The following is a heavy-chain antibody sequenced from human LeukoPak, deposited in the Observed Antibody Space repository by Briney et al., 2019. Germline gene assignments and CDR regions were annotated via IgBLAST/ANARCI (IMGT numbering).Heavy chain of an antibody. J-gene: IGHJ4*02. Sequence: GRSLRLSCAASGYTFSSYGMHWVRQAPGKGLEWVAVISYDGSNKYYADSVKGRFTISRDNAKNSLYLQMNSLRAEDTAVYYCAREDNWNSPFDYWGQGTLVTVSS. V-gene: IGHV3-30*03. D-gene: IGHD1-7*01. CDR1: GYTFSSYG. CDR3: AREDNWNSPFDY. CDR2: ISYDGSNK.